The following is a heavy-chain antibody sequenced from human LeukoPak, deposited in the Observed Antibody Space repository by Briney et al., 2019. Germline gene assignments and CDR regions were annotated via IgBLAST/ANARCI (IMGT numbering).Heavy chain of an antibody. CDR2: INWDGSST. D-gene: IGHD3-22*01. CDR1: GFTFDDYN. Sequence: PGGSLRLSCAASGFTFDDYNMHWVRQAPGKGLEWVSLINWDGSSTHYADSMKGRFTISRDNSKNSLYLQMNSLTSDDTGLYYCARDGLFRQHDAFDIWGQGTMVTVSS. CDR3: ARDGLFRQHDAFDI. J-gene: IGHJ3*02. V-gene: IGHV3-43*01.